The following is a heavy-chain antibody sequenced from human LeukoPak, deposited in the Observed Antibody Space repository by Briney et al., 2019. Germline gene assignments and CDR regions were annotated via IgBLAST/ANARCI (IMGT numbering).Heavy chain of an antibody. CDR1: GFTFSSYA. CDR3: AKFTSRSYDSSGYFDY. Sequence: GGSLRLSCAASGFTFSSYAMSWVRQAPGKGLEWVSAISGSGGSTYYADSVKGRFTISRDNSKNTLYLQMNSLRAEDTAVYYCAKFTSRSYDSSGYFDYWGQGTLVTVSS. D-gene: IGHD3-22*01. J-gene: IGHJ4*02. CDR2: ISGSGGST. V-gene: IGHV3-23*01.